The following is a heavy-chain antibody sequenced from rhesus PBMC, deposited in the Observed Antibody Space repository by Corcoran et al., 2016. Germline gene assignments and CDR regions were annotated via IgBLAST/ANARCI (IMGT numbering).Heavy chain of an antibody. J-gene: IGHJ4*01. CDR3: ARRGASSGWYYFDY. Sequence: QVTLKESGPALVKPTQTLTLTCPFSGFSLSTSGMGVGWIRQPSRKTLEWLSHIYWNDDKYYSKSLKSRLTTSKDTSKNQVGLTMTNMDPVDTATYYCARRGASSGWYYFDYWGQGVLVTVSS. CDR2: IYWNDDK. V-gene: IGHV2-1*01. D-gene: IGHD6-31*01. CDR1: GFSLSTSGMG.